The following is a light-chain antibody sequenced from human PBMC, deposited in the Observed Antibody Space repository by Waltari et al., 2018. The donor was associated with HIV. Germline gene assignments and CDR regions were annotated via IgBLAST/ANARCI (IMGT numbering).Light chain of an antibody. Sequence: DIRMTQSPSSLSASVGDRVTITCQASQDITNLLNWYQQKPGTAPQLLIYDASTLEVGVSSILSGSGSGTTFRFTITNLQPEDVGTFYCQQYANVPPLTFGPGTRVEIK. J-gene: IGKJ5*01. CDR2: DAS. CDR3: QQYANVPPLT. V-gene: IGKV1-33*01. CDR1: QDITNL.